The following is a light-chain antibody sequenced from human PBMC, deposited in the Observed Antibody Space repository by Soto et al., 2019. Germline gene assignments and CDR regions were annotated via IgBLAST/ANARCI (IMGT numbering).Light chain of an antibody. V-gene: IGLV2-14*01. CDR2: DVS. J-gene: IGLJ1*01. Sequence: QSVLTQPASVSGSPGQSIAISCTGTSSDVGAYNYVSWYLQYPGKAPKLVIFDVSFRPSGVSNRFSGSKSGNTASLTTSGLQAEDEADYYCKSFTTSDTYVFGTGTKVTVL. CDR1: SSDVGAYNY. CDR3: KSFTTSDTYV.